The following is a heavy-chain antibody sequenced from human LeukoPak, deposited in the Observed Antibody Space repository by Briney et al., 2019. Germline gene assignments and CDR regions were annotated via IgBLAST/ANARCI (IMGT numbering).Heavy chain of an antibody. CDR1: GYTFTGYY. CDR2: INPNSGGT. Sequence: ASVKVSCKASGYTFTGYYMHWVRLAPGQGLEWMGWINPNSGGTNYAQKFQGRVTMTRDTSTSTTYMELRSLRSDDTGVYYCARDLEKYIYGLPTSPDSWGQGTLVTVSS. V-gene: IGHV1-2*02. J-gene: IGHJ4*02. D-gene: IGHD5-18*01. CDR3: ARDLEKYIYGLPTSPDS.